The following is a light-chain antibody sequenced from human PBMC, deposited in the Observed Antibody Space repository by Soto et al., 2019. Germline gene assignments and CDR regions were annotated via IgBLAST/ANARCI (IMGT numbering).Light chain of an antibody. CDR3: MSYAGMYTYV. V-gene: IGLV2-8*01. J-gene: IGLJ1*01. Sequence: QSALTQPHSASGSPGQSVTISCTGTSSDVGGYNYLSWYQHRPGKAPQLIIYEVTKRPSGVPNRFFGSKSGNTASLTVSGLQAEDDADYFCMSYAGMYTYVFGTGTKVTVL. CDR1: SSDVGGYNY. CDR2: EVT.